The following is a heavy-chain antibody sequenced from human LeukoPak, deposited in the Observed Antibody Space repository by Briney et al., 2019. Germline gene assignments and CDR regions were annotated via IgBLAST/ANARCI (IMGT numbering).Heavy chain of an antibody. CDR3: ARGWSGYSSDY. CDR1: GYTFTIYD. D-gene: IGHD2-8*02. V-gene: IGHV1-8*01. Sequence: GASVKVSCKASGYTFTIYDINWVRQAPGQGLEWVGWMNPKSGDTVYAQNFQGGVTMTRDTSIGTAYMELNSLRSEDTAVYYCARGWSGYSSDYWGQGTLVTVSS. J-gene: IGHJ4*02. CDR2: MNPKSGDT.